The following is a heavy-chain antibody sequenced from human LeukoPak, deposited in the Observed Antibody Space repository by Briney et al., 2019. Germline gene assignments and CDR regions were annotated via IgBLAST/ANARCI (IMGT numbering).Heavy chain of an antibody. CDR3: ARGSPSYAQWHFDL. CDR2: IIPDTGGT. D-gene: IGHD2/OR15-2a*01. CDR1: GYTITDYY. Sequence: SVKVSCKASGYTITDYYLHWVRQAPGQGLEWMGWIIPDTGGTNYAQKFQDWVTMSSDTSISTAYMELSSLRSDDTAVYYCARGSPSYAQWHFDLWGRGTLVTVSS. J-gene: IGHJ2*01. V-gene: IGHV1-2*04.